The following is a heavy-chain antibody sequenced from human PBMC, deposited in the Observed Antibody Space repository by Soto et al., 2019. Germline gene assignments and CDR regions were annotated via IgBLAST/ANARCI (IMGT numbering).Heavy chain of an antibody. CDR1: GGSISSSSYY. CDR2: IYYSGST. Sequence: PSETLSLTCTVSGGSISSSSYYWGWIRQPPGKGLEWIGSIYYSGSTYYNPSLKSRVTISVDTSKNQFSLKLSSVTAADTAVYYCERNSFVIFGVVNVWFDPWGQGILVSVS. J-gene: IGHJ5*02. CDR3: ERNSFVIFGVVNVWFDP. D-gene: IGHD3-3*01. V-gene: IGHV4-39*01.